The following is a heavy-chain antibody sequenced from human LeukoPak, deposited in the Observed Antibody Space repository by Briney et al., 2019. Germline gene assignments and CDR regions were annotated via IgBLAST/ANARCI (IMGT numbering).Heavy chain of an antibody. Sequence: QPGGSLRLSCAASGFTFSSYAMSWVRQAPGKGLEWVSAVSGSGNRIDYADSVKGRFTISRDNFKNTLFLQMNSLRAEDTAVYYCVKDSHYDSSGYYFHEYWGQGNLVTVSS. CDR3: VKDSHYDSSGYYFHEY. V-gene: IGHV3-23*01. CDR2: VSGSGNRI. J-gene: IGHJ4*02. CDR1: GFTFSSYA. D-gene: IGHD3-22*01.